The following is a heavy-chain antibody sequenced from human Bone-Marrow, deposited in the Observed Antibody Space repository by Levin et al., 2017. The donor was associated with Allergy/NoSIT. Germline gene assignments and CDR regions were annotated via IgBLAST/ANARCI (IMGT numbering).Heavy chain of an antibody. V-gene: IGHV3-7*04. D-gene: IGHD2-8*01. J-gene: IGHJ5*01. CDR2: IKEDGTEG. CDR1: GFTFRTYW. CDR3: VKDNNNGGSDS. Sequence: ASVKVSCAASGFTFRTYWMTWVRQAPGEGLEWVANIKEDGTEGYYVDSVKGRFIVSRDNAKNSLYLQMNSLRVEDTAVYYCVKDNNNGGSDSWGQGTLVTVSS.